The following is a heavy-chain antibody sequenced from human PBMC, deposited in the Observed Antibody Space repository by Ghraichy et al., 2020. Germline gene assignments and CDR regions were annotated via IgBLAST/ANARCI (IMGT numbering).Heavy chain of an antibody. CDR3: AKVSGPSSHWPQNPTDY. D-gene: IGHD6-13*01. J-gene: IGHJ4*02. CDR1: GFTFSSYA. V-gene: IGHV3-23*01. CDR2: ISGSGGNT. Sequence: GGSLSLSCAASGFTFSSYAMSWVRQAPGKGLEWVSGISGSGGNTYYADSVKGRFTISRDNSKNTLYLQMNSPRAEDTAVYYCAKVSGPSSHWPQNPTDYWGQGTLVTVSS.